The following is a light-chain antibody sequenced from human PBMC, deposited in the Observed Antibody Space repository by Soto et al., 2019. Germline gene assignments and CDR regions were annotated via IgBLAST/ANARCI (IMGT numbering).Light chain of an antibody. J-gene: IGKJ1*01. Sequence: EIVLTQSPGTLSLSPGERATLSCRASQSVSSTYLAWYQQKPGQAPRLLIYGASNRATSIPERFSGSGSGTDFTLTISRLEPEDFAVYYCQQYGGSRWTFGQGTRVDI. CDR2: GAS. V-gene: IGKV3-20*01. CDR3: QQYGGSRWT. CDR1: QSVSSTY.